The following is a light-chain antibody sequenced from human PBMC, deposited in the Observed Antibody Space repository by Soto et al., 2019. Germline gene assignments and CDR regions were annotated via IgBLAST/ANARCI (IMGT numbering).Light chain of an antibody. Sequence: HSVLTQPPSASGTPGQRVTISCSGSSSNIGRNTVNWYQQLPGTAPKLLIHANNQRPSGVPDRFSGSKSGTSASLAISWLQSEEADYYCAAWDDSLNGYVVGTGTKVTVL. CDR2: ANN. J-gene: IGLJ1*01. CDR1: SSNIGRNT. V-gene: IGLV1-44*01. CDR3: AAWDDSLNGYV.